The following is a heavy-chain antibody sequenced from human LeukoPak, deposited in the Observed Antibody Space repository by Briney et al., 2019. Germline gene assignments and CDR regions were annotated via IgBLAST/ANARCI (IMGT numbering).Heavy chain of an antibody. CDR1: GFTFSSYA. J-gene: IGHJ4*02. CDR3: AMDHYYDRSGYYSYYFDY. Sequence: PGGSLRLSCAASGFTFSSYAMGWVRQAPGKGLEWVSAISGSGGSTYYADSVKGRFTISRDNSKNTLYLQMNSLRAEDTAVYYCAMDHYYDRSGYYSYYFDYWGQGTLVTVSS. CDR2: ISGSGGST. V-gene: IGHV3-23*01. D-gene: IGHD3-22*01.